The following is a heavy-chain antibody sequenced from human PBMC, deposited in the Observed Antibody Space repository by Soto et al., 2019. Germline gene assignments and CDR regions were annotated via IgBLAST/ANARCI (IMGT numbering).Heavy chain of an antibody. CDR1: GFTFSSYA. J-gene: IGHJ6*02. Sequence: HPGGSLRLSCAASGFTFSSYAMSWVRQAPGKGLEWVSAFSGSGGSTYYADSVKGRFTISRDNSKNTLYLQMNSLRAEDTAVYYCAKDSSSGWYGPGWGDVWGQGTTVTVSS. CDR3: AKDSSSGWYGPGWGDV. D-gene: IGHD6-19*01. V-gene: IGHV3-23*01. CDR2: FSGSGGST.